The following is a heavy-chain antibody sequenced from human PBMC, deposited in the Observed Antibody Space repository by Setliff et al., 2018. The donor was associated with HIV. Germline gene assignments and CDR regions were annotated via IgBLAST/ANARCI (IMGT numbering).Heavy chain of an antibody. V-gene: IGHV4-59*08. D-gene: IGHD6-19*01. CDR2: IYYSGST. CDR3: ARLNQQWLVRDSGSNWFDP. J-gene: IGHJ5*02. CDR1: RASISSFY. Sequence: TSETLSLTCTVSRASISSFYWSWIRQPPGKGLDWIGYIYYSGSTNYNPSLKSRVTMSVDTSKNRFSLKLNSVTAADTAVYYCARLNQQWLVRDSGSNWFDPWGQGILVTVSS.